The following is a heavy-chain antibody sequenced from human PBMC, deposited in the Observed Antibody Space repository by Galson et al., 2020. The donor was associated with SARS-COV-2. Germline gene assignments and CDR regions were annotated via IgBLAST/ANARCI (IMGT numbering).Heavy chain of an antibody. CDR1: GGSIIAYY. J-gene: IGHJ4*02. CDR3: AGWNEGLDY. CDR2: IYYSGFT. D-gene: IGHD1-1*01. V-gene: IGHV4-59*01. Sequence: SETLSLTCTVSGGSIIAYYWSWILQPPGKGLEWIGYIYYSGFTDYNPPLQSRVTISVDTSKNQLSLKLNSLTAADTAGYYCAGWNEGLDYWGQGMLVTFSS.